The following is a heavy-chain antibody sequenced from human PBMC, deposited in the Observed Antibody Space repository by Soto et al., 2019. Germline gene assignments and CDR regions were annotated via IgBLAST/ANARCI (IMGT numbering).Heavy chain of an antibody. J-gene: IGHJ4*02. CDR2: IIPIFGTA. CDR3: ARHPEGKHSPNDF. D-gene: IGHD3-10*01. Sequence: SVKVSCKASGGTFSSYAISWVRQAPGQGLEWMGGIIPIFGTANYAQKFQGRVTITADESTSTAYMELSSLRSEDTAVYYCARHPEGKHSPNDFWAQEPLVTFSS. V-gene: IGHV1-69*13. CDR1: GGTFSSYA.